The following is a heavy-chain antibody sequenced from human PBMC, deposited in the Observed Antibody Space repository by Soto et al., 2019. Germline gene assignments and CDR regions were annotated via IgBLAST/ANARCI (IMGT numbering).Heavy chain of an antibody. CDR2: IYYTADST. D-gene: IGHD2-15*01. CDR3: ARGSCSGATCYSPDYFDY. Sequence: GGSLRLSCAASGFTVSTNYMNWVRQAPGKGLEWVAVIYYTADSTYYADSVRGRFTISRDNSKNTLFLQMNSLRAEDTAVYFCARGSCSGATCYSPDYFDYWGPGTLVTVSS. J-gene: IGHJ4*02. V-gene: IGHV3-53*01. CDR1: GFTVSTNY.